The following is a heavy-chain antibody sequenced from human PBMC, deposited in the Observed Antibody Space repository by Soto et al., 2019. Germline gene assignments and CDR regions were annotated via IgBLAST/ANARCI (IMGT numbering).Heavy chain of an antibody. CDR1: GGSITSYF. D-gene: IGHD3-22*01. V-gene: IGHV4-59*01. CDR2: IYHRGNT. CDR3: ARDKYYDSTGTFDF. Sequence: SETLSLTCTVSGGSITSYFWTCIRQPPGKGLEWIGYIYHRGNTNYNPSLKSRVTFSVDTSKNQFSLKLSSVTAADTAVYYCARDKYYDSTGTFDFWGQGTLVT. J-gene: IGHJ4*02.